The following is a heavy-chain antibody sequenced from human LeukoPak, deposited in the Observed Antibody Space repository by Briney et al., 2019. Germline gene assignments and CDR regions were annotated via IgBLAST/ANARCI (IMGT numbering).Heavy chain of an antibody. V-gene: IGHV3-23*01. D-gene: IGHD6-13*01. CDR2: ISGSGDST. J-gene: IGHJ4*02. Sequence: PGGSLRLSCAASGFTFSSYAMSWVRQAPGKGLEWVSAISGSGDSTYYADSVKGRFTISRDNSKNTLYLQMNSLRAEDTAVYYCAKYSSSSRYFDYWGQGTLVTVSS. CDR1: GFTFSSYA. CDR3: AKYSSSSRYFDY.